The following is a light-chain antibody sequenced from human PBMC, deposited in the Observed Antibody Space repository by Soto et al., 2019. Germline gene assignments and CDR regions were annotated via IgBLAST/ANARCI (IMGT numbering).Light chain of an antibody. Sequence: EMVMTQSPGTLSVSPGERVTLSCRASQSVFSNLAWYQQKVGQAPRLLIYGAFIRATGIPASFSGSGSGTEFTLTISSLQSEDFAVYYCQQYNNWPITFGQGTRLEIK. J-gene: IGKJ5*01. CDR2: GAF. CDR3: QQYNNWPIT. CDR1: QSVFSN. V-gene: IGKV3-15*01.